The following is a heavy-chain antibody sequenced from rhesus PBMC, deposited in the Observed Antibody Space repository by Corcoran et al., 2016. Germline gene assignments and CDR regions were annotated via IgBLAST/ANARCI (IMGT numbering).Heavy chain of an antibody. J-gene: IGHJ4*01. CDR3: ASPAGGSGWEYFDY. CDR1: GGSISDSYY. V-gene: IGHV4-106*01. Sequence: QVQLQESGPGLVKPSETLSLTCAVSGGSISDSYYSSWIRQPPGKGLEWIGYTYVSGSSTYYNPSLKSRVTISIDTSKNQFSLKLGSVTAADTAVYYCASPAGGSGWEYFDYWGQGVLVTVSS. CDR2: TYVSGSST. D-gene: IGHD6-31*01.